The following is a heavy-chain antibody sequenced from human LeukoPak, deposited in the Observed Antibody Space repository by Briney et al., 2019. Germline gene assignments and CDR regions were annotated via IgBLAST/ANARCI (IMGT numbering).Heavy chain of an antibody. CDR2: ISGSGGRT. CDR3: AKGGQDFDCSRFDY. J-gene: IGHJ4*02. D-gene: IGHD3-3*01. V-gene: IGHV3-23*01. Sequence: GGSLRLSCAASGFRFSVYAMRWVHQAPRKGVEGVSSISGSGGRTYYTHSVKGRFTISRENFKNTVYLDMNHLGAEDTALYYLAKGGQDFDCSRFDYWGQGNLVIVSS. CDR1: GFRFSVYA.